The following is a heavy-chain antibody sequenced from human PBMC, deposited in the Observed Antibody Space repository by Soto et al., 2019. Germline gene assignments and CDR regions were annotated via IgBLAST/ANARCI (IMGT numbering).Heavy chain of an antibody. CDR2: INHSGST. CDR1: GGSFSGYY. V-gene: IGHV4-34*01. J-gene: IGHJ4*02. D-gene: IGHD5-18*01. Sequence: SETLSLTCAVYGGSFSGYYWSWIRQPPGKGLEWIGEINHSGSTNYNPSLKSRVTISVDTSKNQFSLKLSSVTAADTAVYYCARGSGYSYGYFGYWGQGTLVT. CDR3: ARGSGYSYGYFGY.